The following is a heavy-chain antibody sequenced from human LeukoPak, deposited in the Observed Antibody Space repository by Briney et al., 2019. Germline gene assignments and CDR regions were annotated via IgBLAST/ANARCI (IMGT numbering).Heavy chain of an antibody. CDR2: INPNSGGT. V-gene: IGHV1-2*02. D-gene: IGHD2-2*01. CDR3: ARSTRRLGYCSSTSCYGGDF. Sequence: GASVKVSCKASGYTFTGYYMHWVRQAPGQGLEWMGWINPNSGGTNYAQKFQGRVTMTRATSISTAYMELSRLRSDDTAVYYCARSTRRLGYCSSTSCYGGDFWGQGTLVTVSS. CDR1: GYTFTGYY. J-gene: IGHJ4*02.